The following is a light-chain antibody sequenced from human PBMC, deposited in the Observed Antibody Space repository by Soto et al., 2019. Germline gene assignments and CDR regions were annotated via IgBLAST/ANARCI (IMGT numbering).Light chain of an antibody. V-gene: IGKV3-15*01. CDR2: AVS. Sequence: EIVMTQSPATLSVFPGERATLPCRASQSVDNNLAWYQQKPGQAPRLLIHAVSTRATGIPDRFSGSGSGTEFTLTITSLQSEDFAVYYCQQYNAWPRTFGQGTTVEIK. J-gene: IGKJ1*01. CDR1: QSVDNN. CDR3: QQYNAWPRT.